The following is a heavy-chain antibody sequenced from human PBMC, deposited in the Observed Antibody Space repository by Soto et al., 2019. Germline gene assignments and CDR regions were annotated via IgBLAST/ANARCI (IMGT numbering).Heavy chain of an antibody. CDR1: GYLLTGYS. CDR2: IDPNSGAT. D-gene: IGHD5-18*01. Sequence: QVYLVQSGAEVRRPGASVKVSCTAFGYLLTGYSLNWVRQDPGQGLEWMGWIDPNSGATNSAERFHGRVSMTRDTAISAAYLELSSLRSDDTAVYYCARGYGSSPNMELRFGMDVWGQGTTISVSS. V-gene: IGHV1-2*02. CDR3: ARGYGSSPNMELRFGMDV. J-gene: IGHJ6*02.